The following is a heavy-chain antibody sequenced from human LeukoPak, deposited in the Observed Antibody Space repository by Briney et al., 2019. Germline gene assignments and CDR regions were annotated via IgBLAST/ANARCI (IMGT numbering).Heavy chain of an antibody. J-gene: IGHJ3*02. D-gene: IGHD5-12*01. Sequence: GGSLRLSCAASGFTFSSYAMSWVRQAPGKGLEWVSAISGSGGSTYYADSVKGRFTISRDNSKNTLYLQMNSLRAEDTAVYYCAKDRGYSGYVRDRNTFDIWGQGTMVTVSS. CDR1: GFTFSSYA. CDR2: ISGSGGST. V-gene: IGHV3-23*01. CDR3: AKDRGYSGYVRDRNTFDI.